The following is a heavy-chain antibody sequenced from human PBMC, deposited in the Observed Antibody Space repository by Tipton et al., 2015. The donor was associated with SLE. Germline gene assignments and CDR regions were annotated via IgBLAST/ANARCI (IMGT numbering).Heavy chain of an antibody. CDR1: GGSFSGYY. CDR2: INHSGGT. V-gene: IGHV4-34*01. D-gene: IGHD3-10*01. J-gene: IGHJ3*02. CDR3: ARGALVQGVIPIVLDI. Sequence: TLSLTCAVYGGSFSGYYWSWIRQPPGKGLEWIGEINHSGGTNYNPSLKSRVTISVDTSKNQFSLKLSSVTAADTAVYYCARGALVQGVIPIVLDIWGQGTMVTVSS.